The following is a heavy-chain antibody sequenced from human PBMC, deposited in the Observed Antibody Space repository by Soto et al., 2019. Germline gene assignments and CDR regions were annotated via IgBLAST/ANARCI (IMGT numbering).Heavy chain of an antibody. D-gene: IGHD3-10*01. CDR3: ARDRYDYGSGNYYNRIDF. Sequence: QVQLVQSGAEVKKPGSSVKVSCKASGGIFSTYAISWLRQAPGQGLEWMGGIIPIFGTPNYAQRFQGRVTITADESTTTSYMELSRLKSEDTAVYYCARDRYDYGSGNYYNRIDFWGQGTLFTVSS. J-gene: IGHJ4*02. CDR1: GGIFSTYA. V-gene: IGHV1-69*01. CDR2: IIPIFGTP.